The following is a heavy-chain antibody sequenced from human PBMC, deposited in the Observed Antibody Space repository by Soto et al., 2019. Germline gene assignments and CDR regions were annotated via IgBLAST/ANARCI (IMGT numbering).Heavy chain of an antibody. Sequence: SETLSLTCTVSVESISTYYWRWIRRPAGNGLEWIGRIDASGNTNYKPSRKSRVNMSADTSKKQFSLNLNSVTAADTALYYCARYTNTWFKNECMYVWGQGTTVRVSS. CDR2: IDASGNT. V-gene: IGHV4-4*07. D-gene: IGHD2-8*01. J-gene: IGHJ6*02. CDR3: ARYTNTWFKNECMYV. CDR1: VESISTYY.